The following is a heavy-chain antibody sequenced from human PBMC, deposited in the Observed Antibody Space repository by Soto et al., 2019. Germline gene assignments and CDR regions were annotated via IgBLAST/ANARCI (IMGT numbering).Heavy chain of an antibody. J-gene: IGHJ5*02. Sequence: GASVKVSCKASGYTFTSYDINWVRQASGQGLEWMGWMNPNSGNTGYAQKFQGRVTITRDTSASTAYMELSSLRSEDTAVYYCVIAATSDNWFDPWGQGTLVTVSS. CDR3: VIAATSDNWFDP. CDR1: GYTFTSYD. D-gene: IGHD2-15*01. CDR2: MNPNSGNT. V-gene: IGHV1-8*01.